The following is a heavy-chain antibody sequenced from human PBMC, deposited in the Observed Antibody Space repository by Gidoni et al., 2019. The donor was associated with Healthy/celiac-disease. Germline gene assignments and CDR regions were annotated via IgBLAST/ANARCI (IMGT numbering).Heavy chain of an antibody. CDR1: GFTLCSDS. V-gene: IGHV3-21*01. Sequence: VQLVEYGGGLVKPGGSLRLSCAASGFTLCSDSMNWVRQGPGKGLEWVSSISSSSSYIYYADSVKGRFTISRDNAKNSLYLQMNSLRAEDTDVYYGARVPWYYYDSSGYSHFDYWGQGTLVTVSS. CDR2: ISSSSSYI. D-gene: IGHD3-22*01. J-gene: IGHJ4*02. CDR3: ARVPWYYYDSSGYSHFDY.